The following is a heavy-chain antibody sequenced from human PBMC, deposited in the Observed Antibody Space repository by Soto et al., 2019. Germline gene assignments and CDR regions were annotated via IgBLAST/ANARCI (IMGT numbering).Heavy chain of an antibody. CDR3: TRHHSTIFGVVISYGP. CDR1: GFTFGDYA. V-gene: IGHV3-49*03. Sequence: GGSLRLSCTASGFTFGDYAMSWFRQAPGKGLEWVGFIRSKAYGGTTEYAASAKGRFTISRDDSKSIAYPQMNSLKTEDTAVYYCTRHHSTIFGVVISYGPWGQGTLVTVSS. J-gene: IGHJ5*02. CDR2: IRSKAYGGTT. D-gene: IGHD3-3*01.